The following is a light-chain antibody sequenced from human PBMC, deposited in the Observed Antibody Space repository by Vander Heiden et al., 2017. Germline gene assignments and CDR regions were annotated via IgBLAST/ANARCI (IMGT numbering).Light chain of an antibody. CDR2: GNR. Sequence: QSVLTQPPSVSGAPGQRVTISCAGSSANVGAGYDVHWYQQVPGTAPKLLSYGNRNRPSGVPDRFSGSKSGTSASLAITGLQAEDEADYYCQSYDISLSGSVFGGGTKLTVL. CDR1: SANVGAGYD. CDR3: QSYDISLSGSV. V-gene: IGLV1-40*01. J-gene: IGLJ3*02.